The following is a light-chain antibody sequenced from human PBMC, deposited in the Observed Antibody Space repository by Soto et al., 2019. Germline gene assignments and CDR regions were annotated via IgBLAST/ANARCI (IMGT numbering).Light chain of an antibody. CDR3: QSYDSSLSVSYV. CDR2: SNN. J-gene: IGLJ1*01. V-gene: IGLV1-44*01. CDR1: SSNIGSNY. Sequence: QSVLTQPPSASGTPGQRVTISCSGGSSNIGSNYVNWYQQLPGTAPKLLIYSNNQRPSGVPDRFSGSKFGTSASLAITGLQAEDEADYYCQSYDSSLSVSYVFGTGTKVTVL.